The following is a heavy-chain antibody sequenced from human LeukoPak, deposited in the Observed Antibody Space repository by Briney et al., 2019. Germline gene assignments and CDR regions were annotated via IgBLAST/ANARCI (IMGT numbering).Heavy chain of an antibody. CDR3: AKGQKFSSGSPTYLYYFDY. D-gene: IGHD6-19*01. CDR2: ISWNSGSI. Sequence: GRSLRLSCAASGFTFDDYAMHWVRQAPGKGLEWVSGISWNSGSIGYADSVKGRFTISRDNAKNSLYLQMNSLRAEDTALYYCAKGQKFSSGSPTYLYYFDYWGQGTLVTVSS. CDR1: GFTFDDYA. J-gene: IGHJ4*02. V-gene: IGHV3-9*01.